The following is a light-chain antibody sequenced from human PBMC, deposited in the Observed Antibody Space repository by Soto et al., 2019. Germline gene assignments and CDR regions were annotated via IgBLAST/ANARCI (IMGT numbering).Light chain of an antibody. Sequence: QSVLTQPASVSGSLGQSITISCTGTSSDIGGYKYVSWYQQHPGKAPKLIIFEVSNRPSGVSDRFSGSKSGTSASLAITGLQAEDEADYYCQSYDSSLSGYVFGTGTKVTVL. CDR3: QSYDSSLSGYV. CDR2: EVS. CDR1: SSDIGGYKY. V-gene: IGLV2-14*01. J-gene: IGLJ1*01.